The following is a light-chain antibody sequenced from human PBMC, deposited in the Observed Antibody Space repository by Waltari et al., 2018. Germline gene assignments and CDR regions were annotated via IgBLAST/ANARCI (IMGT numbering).Light chain of an antibody. CDR2: DAS. CDR3: LQHSDWPRFT. J-gene: IGKJ3*01. V-gene: IGKV3-11*01. CDR1: QSVTRY. Sequence: DIVMTQSPATLSLSPGESPILSCRASQSVTRYLAWYQQKPGQAPRLLIYDASNRATGIPVRFSGSGSGTDFTLTISSLGPEDFAVYYCLQHSDWPRFTFGPGTKVDIK.